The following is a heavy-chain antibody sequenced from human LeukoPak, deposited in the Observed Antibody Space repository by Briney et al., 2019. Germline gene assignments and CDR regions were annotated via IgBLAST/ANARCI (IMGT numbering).Heavy chain of an antibody. V-gene: IGHV3-23*01. CDR2: LRGDGET. Sequence: GGSLRLSHAASGFIFSSYAMSCLPQAPARGLEWVSSLRGDGETFYADSVKGRFTLSRDESKNTVYLQMNNLRVEDTAVYFCAKASWVSSADAVLWGQGTLVTVSS. J-gene: IGHJ4*02. CDR1: GFIFSSYA. CDR3: AKASWVSSADAVL. D-gene: IGHD3-16*01.